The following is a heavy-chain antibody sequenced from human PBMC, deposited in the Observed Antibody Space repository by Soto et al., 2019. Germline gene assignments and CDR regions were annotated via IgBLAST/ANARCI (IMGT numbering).Heavy chain of an antibody. CDR3: ARAHGSGSYAWFDP. J-gene: IGHJ5*02. Sequence: QVQLQESGPGLVKPSQTLSLNCTVSGGSIRTGGYFWTWIRQRPGKGLEWIGFIDYSGSTFYSPSLRSQATISVDMSKNEFSLRLSSVTAADTAVYYCARAHGSGSYAWFDPWGQGTLVTASS. CDR2: IDYSGST. V-gene: IGHV4-31*01. CDR1: GGSIRTGGYF. D-gene: IGHD3-10*01.